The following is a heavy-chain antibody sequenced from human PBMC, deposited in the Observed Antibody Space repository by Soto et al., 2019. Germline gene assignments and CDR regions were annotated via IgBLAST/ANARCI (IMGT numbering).Heavy chain of an antibody. CDR3: AKDQGDIVVVVAATFEY. CDR1: GFTFSSYA. D-gene: IGHD2-15*01. CDR2: ISGSGGST. J-gene: IGHJ4*02. V-gene: IGHV3-23*01. Sequence: GGSLRLSCAASGFTFSSYAMSWVRQAPGKGLEWVSAISGSGGSTYYADSVKGRFTISRDNSKNTLYLQMNSLRAEDTAVYYCAKDQGDIVVVVAATFEYWGQGTLVTVSS.